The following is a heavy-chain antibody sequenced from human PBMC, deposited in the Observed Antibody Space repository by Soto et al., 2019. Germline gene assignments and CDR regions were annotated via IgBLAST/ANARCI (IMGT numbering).Heavy chain of an antibody. CDR1: GGTFSSHT. CDR2: IIPALGTA. CDR3: ARPAFGDYWYFDL. V-gene: IGHV1-69*08. Sequence: QDQLVQSGAEVKKPGSSVKVSCKASGGTFSSHTFSWVRQAPGQGLEWMGRIIPALGTATYAQKFQGRVTSTADESATTVYMALNSLRSEDTAVYYCARPAFGDYWYFDLWGRGTLVTVSS. D-gene: IGHD4-17*01. J-gene: IGHJ2*01.